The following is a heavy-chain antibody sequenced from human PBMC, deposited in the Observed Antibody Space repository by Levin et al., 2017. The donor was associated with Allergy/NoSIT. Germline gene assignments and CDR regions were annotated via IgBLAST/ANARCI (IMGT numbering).Heavy chain of an antibody. Sequence: GESLKISCAASGFTFSSYAMHWVRQAPGKGLEWVAVISYDGSNKYYADSVKGRFTISRDNSKNTLYLQMNSLRAEDTAVYYCAREGWDIVVVPAAHYYYYGMDVWGQGTTVTVSS. D-gene: IGHD2-2*01. CDR1: GFTFSSYA. CDR2: ISYDGSNK. V-gene: IGHV3-30*04. J-gene: IGHJ6*02. CDR3: AREGWDIVVVPAAHYYYYGMDV.